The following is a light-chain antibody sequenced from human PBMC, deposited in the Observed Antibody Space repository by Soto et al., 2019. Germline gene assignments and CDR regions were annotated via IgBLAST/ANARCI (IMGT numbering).Light chain of an antibody. CDR2: GAS. V-gene: IGKV3-11*01. CDR1: QSVSSQ. Sequence: EIVLTQSPATLSLSPGERATLSCRASQSVSSQVVWYQQKPGQAPRLLIYGASIRATGIPARFSGSGSGTDFTLTISSLEPEDFAVYYCHQRNYWPLTFGGGTKVEIK. J-gene: IGKJ4*01. CDR3: HQRNYWPLT.